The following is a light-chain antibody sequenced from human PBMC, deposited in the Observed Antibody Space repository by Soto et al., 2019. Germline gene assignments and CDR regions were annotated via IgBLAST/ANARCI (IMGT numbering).Light chain of an antibody. CDR3: CSYAGSTTPYV. CDR1: SSDVGSYNR. CDR2: EVS. Sequence: QSALTQPASVSGSPGQSITISCTGTSSDVGSYNRVSWYQQHPGKAPKLMIYEVSKGPSGVSNRFSGSKSGNTASLTISGLQAEDEADYYCCSYAGSTTPYVFGTGTKLTVL. V-gene: IGLV2-23*02. J-gene: IGLJ1*01.